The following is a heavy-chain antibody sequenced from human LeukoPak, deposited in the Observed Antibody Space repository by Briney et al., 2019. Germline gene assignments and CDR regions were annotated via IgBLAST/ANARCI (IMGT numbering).Heavy chain of an antibody. CDR1: GYTFTSYG. CDR2: ISAYNGNT. D-gene: IGHD6-19*01. V-gene: IGHV1-18*01. Sequence: ASVKVSCKASGYTFTSYGISWVRQAPGQGLEWMGWISAYNGNTNYAQKLQGRVTMTTDTSTSTAYMELRSLRSEDTAVYYCARARRYSSGWFHLHYYYYYYMDVWGKGTTVTVSS. J-gene: IGHJ6*03. CDR3: ARARRYSSGWFHLHYYYYYYMDV.